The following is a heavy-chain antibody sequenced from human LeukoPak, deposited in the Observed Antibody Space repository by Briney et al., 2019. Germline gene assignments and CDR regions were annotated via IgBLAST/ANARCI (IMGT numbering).Heavy chain of an antibody. V-gene: IGHV3-33*06. CDR1: GFTFSSYG. CDR3: AKDRHGNAATYFQY. D-gene: IGHD1-1*01. CDR2: IWYDGSNK. Sequence: GGSLRLSCAASGFTFSSYGMHGVRQAPGKGLEWVAVIWYDGSNKYYADSVKGRFTISGDNSKNTLYLQINSLRAEDTAVYYCAKDRHGNAATYFQYWGQGTLVTVSS. J-gene: IGHJ1*01.